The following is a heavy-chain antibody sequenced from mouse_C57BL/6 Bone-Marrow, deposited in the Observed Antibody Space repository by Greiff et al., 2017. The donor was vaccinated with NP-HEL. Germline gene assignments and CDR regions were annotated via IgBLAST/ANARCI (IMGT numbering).Heavy chain of an antibody. CDR1: GYTFTSYG. V-gene: IGHV1-81*01. D-gene: IGHD2-2*01. J-gene: IGHJ1*03. CDR3: ARRGTMVTTAYWYFDV. CDR2: IYPRRGNT. Sequence: QVQLQQSGAELARPGASVKLSCKASGYTFTSYGISWVKQRTGQGLEWIGEIYPRRGNTYYNEKFKGKATLTADKSSSTAYMELRSLTSEDSAVYFCARRGTMVTTAYWYFDVWGTGTTVTVSS.